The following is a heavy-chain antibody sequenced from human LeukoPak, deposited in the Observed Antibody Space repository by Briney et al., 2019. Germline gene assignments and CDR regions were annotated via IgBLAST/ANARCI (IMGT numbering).Heavy chain of an antibody. D-gene: IGHD1-26*01. CDR2: INPSGGST. V-gene: IGHV1-46*01. Sequence: ASVKVSCKASGYTFTSYYMHWVRQAPGQGLEWMGIINPSGGSTSYAQKFQGRVTMTRDTSISTAYMELSRLRSDDTAVYYCARSYSGDAFDIWGQGTMVTVSS. CDR1: GYTFTSYY. J-gene: IGHJ3*02. CDR3: ARSYSGDAFDI.